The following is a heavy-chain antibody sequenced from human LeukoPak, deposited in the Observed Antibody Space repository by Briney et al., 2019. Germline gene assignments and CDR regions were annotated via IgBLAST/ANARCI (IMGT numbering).Heavy chain of an antibody. CDR2: IYYSGST. Sequence: PSETLSLTCTVSGCSISSYYWSWIRQPPGKGLEWMGYIYYSGSTNYNPSLKSRVTISIDTSKNQFSLKLNSVTAADTAVYYCARAPIGYCSSTSCYAEYFQHWGQGTLVTVSS. CDR3: ARAPIGYCSSTSCYAEYFQH. CDR1: GCSISSYY. V-gene: IGHV4-59*01. J-gene: IGHJ1*01. D-gene: IGHD2-2*03.